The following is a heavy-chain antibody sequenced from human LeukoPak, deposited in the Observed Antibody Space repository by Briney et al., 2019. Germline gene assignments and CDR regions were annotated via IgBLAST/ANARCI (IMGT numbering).Heavy chain of an antibody. CDR3: ASLYYYDSRVNH. CDR2: IYSGGST. Sequence: QPGGSLRLSCAASGFTVSSNYMSWVRQAPGKGLEWVSVIYSGGSTYYADSVKGRFTISRDNSKNTLYLQMNSPRAEDTAVYYCASLYYYDSRVNHWGQGTLVTVSS. CDR1: GFTVSSNY. V-gene: IGHV3-53*01. J-gene: IGHJ5*02. D-gene: IGHD3-22*01.